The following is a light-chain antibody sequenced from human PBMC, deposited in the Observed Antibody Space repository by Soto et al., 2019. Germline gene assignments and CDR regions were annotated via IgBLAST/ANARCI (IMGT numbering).Light chain of an antibody. CDR2: EVT. J-gene: IGLJ1*01. CDR1: ASDIGRYNY. Sequence: QSLLTQPPSASGPPGQSVTIACIGTASDIGRYNYVSWYQHHPGKAPKLIIYEVTKRPSGVPGRFSGSTSGNTASLTVSGLQADDEADYYCKSYVGSNNYAFGTGTKVTVL. V-gene: IGLV2-8*01. CDR3: KSYVGSNNYA.